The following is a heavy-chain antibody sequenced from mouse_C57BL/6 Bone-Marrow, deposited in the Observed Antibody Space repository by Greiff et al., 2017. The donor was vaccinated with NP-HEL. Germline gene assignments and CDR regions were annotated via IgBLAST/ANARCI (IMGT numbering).Heavy chain of an antibody. CDR2: TFYSGIT. CDR1: GFSINSDCY. Sequence: VQLQQSGPSLVRPSQTLSLTCTVTGFSINSDCYWIWIRQFPGNKLEYIGYTFYSGITYYNPSLESRTYITRDTSKNQFSLKLSSVTTEDTATYYCARGYDYDGGPYYAMDYWGQGTSVTVSS. D-gene: IGHD2-4*01. J-gene: IGHJ4*01. V-gene: IGHV3-3*01. CDR3: ARGYDYDGGPYYAMDY.